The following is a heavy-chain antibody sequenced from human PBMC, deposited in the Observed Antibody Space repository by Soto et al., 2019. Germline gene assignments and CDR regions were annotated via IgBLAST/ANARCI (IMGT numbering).Heavy chain of an antibody. CDR1: GFTFSSYA. V-gene: IGHV3-30-3*01. CDR2: ISYDGSNK. Sequence: GGSLRLYCAASGFTFSSYAMHWVRQAPGKGLEWVAVISYDGSNKYYADSVKGRFTISRDNSKNTLYLQMNSLRAEDTAVYYCAREMGAPKGGNAFDIWGQGTMVTVSS. D-gene: IGHD1-26*01. CDR3: AREMGAPKGGNAFDI. J-gene: IGHJ3*02.